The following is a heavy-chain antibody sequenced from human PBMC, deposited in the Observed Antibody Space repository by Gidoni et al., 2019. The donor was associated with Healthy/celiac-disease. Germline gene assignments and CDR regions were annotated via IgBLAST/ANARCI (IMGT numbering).Heavy chain of an antibody. CDR2: IRSKAYGGTT. CDR1: GFTFGDYA. J-gene: IGHJ4*02. D-gene: IGHD3-10*01. Sequence: EVQLVESGGGLVQPGRSLRLSCTASGFTFGDYAMSWFRQAPGKGLEWVGFIRSKAYGGTTEYAASVKGRFTISRDDSKSIAYLQMNSLKTEDTAVYYCTRGTIWFGDQIGMGFDYWGQGTLVTVSS. V-gene: IGHV3-49*03. CDR3: TRGTIWFGDQIGMGFDY.